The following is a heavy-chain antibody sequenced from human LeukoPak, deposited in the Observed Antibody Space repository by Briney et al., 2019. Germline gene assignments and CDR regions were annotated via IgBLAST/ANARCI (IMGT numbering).Heavy chain of an antibody. CDR2: IDHAGTT. V-gene: IGHV4-39*01. CDR3: ARRRDSYNQLDY. Sequence: SETLSLTCVVSGGSIITNDYWWGWIRQPPGKGLEWIGTIDHAGTTFYNVSLKSRVTISVDTPNNQFSLRLNSVGAADTAVYYCARRRDSYNQLDYWGQGTLVTVSS. J-gene: IGHJ4*02. CDR1: GGSIITNDYW. D-gene: IGHD5-24*01.